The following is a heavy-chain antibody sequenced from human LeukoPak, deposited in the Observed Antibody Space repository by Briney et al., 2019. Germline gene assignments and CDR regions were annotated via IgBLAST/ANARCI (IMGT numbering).Heavy chain of an antibody. CDR2: IKSKTDGGTT. Sequence: GGSLRLSCAASGFTFSNAWMSWVRQAPGKGLEWVGRIKSKTDGGTTDYAAPVKGRFTISRDDSKNTLYLQMNSLKTEDTAVYYCTTDPSYYAQQFDYRGQGTLVTVSS. D-gene: IGHD1-26*01. V-gene: IGHV3-15*01. CDR1: GFTFSNAW. CDR3: TTDPSYYAQQFDY. J-gene: IGHJ4*02.